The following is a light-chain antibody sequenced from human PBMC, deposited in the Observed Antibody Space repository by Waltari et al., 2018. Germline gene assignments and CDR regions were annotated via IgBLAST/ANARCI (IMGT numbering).Light chain of an antibody. CDR1: SSDIGGYNY. CDR2: EVT. J-gene: IGLJ2*01. CDR3: SSYTRTSTLAV. Sequence: QSALTQPASVSVSPGQSLTISCTRSSSDIGGYNYVSWYQHHPGKAPQLMIYEVTKRPPGVCFRFSGSKAGDTASLAMSRLQAEDAANSFSSSYTRTSTLAVFGGGTKKTVL. V-gene: IGLV2-14*01.